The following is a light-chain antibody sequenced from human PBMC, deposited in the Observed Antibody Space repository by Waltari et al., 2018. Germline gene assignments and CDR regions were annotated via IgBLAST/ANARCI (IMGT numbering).Light chain of an antibody. CDR2: WAS. Sequence: DIVMTQSPDSLAVSLGERDTINCKSSQSVCHTNNKNYLAWNQQKPGQPPKLLIYWASTRESGVPDRFSGSGSGTDFTLAISSLQAEDVAVYYCQQYYSTPNTFGQGTKVDIK. CDR1: QSVCHTNNKNY. V-gene: IGKV4-1*01. CDR3: QQYYSTPNT. J-gene: IGKJ2*01.